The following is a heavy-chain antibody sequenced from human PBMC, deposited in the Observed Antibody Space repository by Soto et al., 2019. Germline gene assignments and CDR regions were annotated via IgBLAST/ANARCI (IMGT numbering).Heavy chain of an antibody. J-gene: IGHJ1*01. CDR1: GYSFTSFG. D-gene: IGHD1-26*01. V-gene: IGHV1-18*01. Sequence: QVQLVQSGTEVKRPGASVRVSCKASGYSFTSFGVSWVRQAPGQGLEWMGWISTYRNTPKYAQKFQGRVTMTADPSTPTAYMDLQGLRSDDTAVYFSARESTDSRTYWEVAAWGECTVVAVSS. CDR2: ISTYRNTP. CDR3: ARESTDSRTYWEVAA.